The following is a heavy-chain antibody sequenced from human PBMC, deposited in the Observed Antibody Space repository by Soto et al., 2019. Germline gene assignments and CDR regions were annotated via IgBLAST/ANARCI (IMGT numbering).Heavy chain of an antibody. D-gene: IGHD3-10*01. Sequence: QAQLVQSGAEEKNPGASVKISCKASGYTFTGYGIHWVRQAPGQSLEWMGWISTDKGNTKYSQQFQGRLTVTRDTSAKTAHMELSSLRSEDTAVYYCVRDFKFDSGVEYWFDPWGQGTLVTVSS. CDR1: GYTFTGYG. V-gene: IGHV1-3*05. CDR3: VRDFKFDSGVEYWFDP. CDR2: ISTDKGNT. J-gene: IGHJ5*02.